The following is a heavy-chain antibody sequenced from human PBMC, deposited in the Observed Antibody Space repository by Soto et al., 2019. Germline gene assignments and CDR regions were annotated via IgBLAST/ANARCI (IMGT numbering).Heavy chain of an antibody. CDR3: ARSGSGWHHFDN. V-gene: IGHV4-59*01. CDR1: GGSISTYY. Sequence: QVQLQESGPGLVKPSETLSLTCTVSGGSISTYYWSWIRQPPGKGLEWIGYIYYSGSTTYNPSLKRRVTISIDTSKNQFSLKLSSVTAADTAVYYCARSGSGWHHFDNWGQGTLVTVSS. J-gene: IGHJ4*02. D-gene: IGHD6-19*01. CDR2: IYYSGST.